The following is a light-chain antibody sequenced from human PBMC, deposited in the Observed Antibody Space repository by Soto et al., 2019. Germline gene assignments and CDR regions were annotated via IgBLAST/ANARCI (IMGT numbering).Light chain of an antibody. Sequence: DIQLTQSPSFLSASVGDRVTITCRASQGISSYLAWYQQKPGKAPKLLIYAASTLQSRVPSRFNGSGSGTEFTLTISRLQPEDFATYYCQQHNSYPITFGQGTRLEIK. CDR2: AAS. CDR3: QQHNSYPIT. CDR1: QGISSY. J-gene: IGKJ5*01. V-gene: IGKV1-9*01.